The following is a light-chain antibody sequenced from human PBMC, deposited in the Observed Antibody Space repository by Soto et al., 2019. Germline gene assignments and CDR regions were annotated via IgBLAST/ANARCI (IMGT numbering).Light chain of an antibody. CDR1: QSISSW. V-gene: IGKV1-5*01. J-gene: IGKJ1*01. Sequence: DIQMTQSPSTLSASVGDRVTITCRASQSISSWLAWYQQKPGKAPKLLIYDASSLESGVPSRFSGSGSGTEFTLTISSLQPDDFATYYCQQYNSYPWTFGQGTKVELQ. CDR3: QQYNSYPWT. CDR2: DAS.